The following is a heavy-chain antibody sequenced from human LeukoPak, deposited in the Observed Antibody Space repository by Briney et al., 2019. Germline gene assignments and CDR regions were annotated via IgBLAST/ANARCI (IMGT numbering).Heavy chain of an antibody. CDR3: AKDRVDYSSGWYGNDAFDI. Sequence: SGGSLRLSCAASGFTFSSYGMHWVRQAPGKGLEWVAFIRYDGSNKYYADSVKGRFTISRDNSKNTLYLQMNSLRAEDTAVYYCAKDRVDYSSGWYGNDAFDIWGQGTMVTVSS. V-gene: IGHV3-30*02. D-gene: IGHD6-19*01. CDR2: IRYDGSNK. J-gene: IGHJ3*02. CDR1: GFTFSSYG.